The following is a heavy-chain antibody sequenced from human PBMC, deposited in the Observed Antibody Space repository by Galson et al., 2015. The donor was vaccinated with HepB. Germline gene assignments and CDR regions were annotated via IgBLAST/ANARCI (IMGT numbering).Heavy chain of an antibody. CDR3: AKGVVPAALNWFDP. Sequence: SVKVSCKASGYTFTNYDINWVRQATGQGLEWMGWMNPNSGNTGYAQKFQGRVTMTRNTSISTAYMELSSLRSEDTAVYYCAKGVVPAALNWFDPWGQGTLVTVSS. J-gene: IGHJ5*02. CDR1: GYTFTNYD. V-gene: IGHV1-8*01. CDR2: MNPNSGNT. D-gene: IGHD2-2*01.